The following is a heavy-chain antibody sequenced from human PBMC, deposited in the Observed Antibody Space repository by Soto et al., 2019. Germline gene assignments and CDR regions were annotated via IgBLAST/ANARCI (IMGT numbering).Heavy chain of an antibody. D-gene: IGHD3-22*01. V-gene: IGHV4-30-4*01. J-gene: IGHJ6*02. CDR3: ARVQDRRGYYHQEFYYYGLDV. Sequence: QVQLQESGPGLVKPSQTLSLTCTFSGGSISSGAYYWSWIRQPPGEGLEGIGHIYYSGSTYYNPSLKGHVTISPDTSNNQFSLKLSYVTAAEKGVYFCARVQDRRGYYHQEFYYYGLDVWGQGNQVTLSS. CDR2: IYYSGST. CDR1: GGSISSGAYY.